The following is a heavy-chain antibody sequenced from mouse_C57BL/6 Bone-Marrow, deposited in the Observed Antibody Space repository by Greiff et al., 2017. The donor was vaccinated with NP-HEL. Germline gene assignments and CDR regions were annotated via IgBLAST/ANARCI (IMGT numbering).Heavy chain of an antibody. CDR2: IWSGGST. D-gene: IGHD2-5*01. V-gene: IGHV2-2*01. Sequence: VQLQQSGPGLVQPSQSLSITCTVSGFSLTSYGVHWVRQSPGKGLEWLGVIWSGGSTDYNAAVISRLSISKDNSKSQVFFKMNSLQADDTAIYYCARNYYSNYVWFAYWGQGTLVTVSA. CDR1: GFSLTSYG. CDR3: ARNYYSNYVWFAY. J-gene: IGHJ3*01.